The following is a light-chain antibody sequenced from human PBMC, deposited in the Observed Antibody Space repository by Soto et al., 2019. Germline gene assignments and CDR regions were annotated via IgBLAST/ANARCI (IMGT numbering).Light chain of an antibody. V-gene: IGLV1-44*01. CDR2: SNN. Sequence: QSVLTQPPSASGTPGQRVTISCSGSSFNVGGNTVNWYQQVTGTAPKFLINSNNQRPSGVPDRFSGSKSGTSASLAISGLQSEDEADYYCATWDDSLNGVVFGGGTKLTV. CDR3: ATWDDSLNGVV. CDR1: SFNVGGNT. J-gene: IGLJ2*01.